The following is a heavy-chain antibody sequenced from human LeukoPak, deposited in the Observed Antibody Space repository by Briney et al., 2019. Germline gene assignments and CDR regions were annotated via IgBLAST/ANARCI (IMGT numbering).Heavy chain of an antibody. CDR3: AREPRPLIVVVPAANYYYMDV. Sequence: SVKVSCKASGGTFSSYAISWVRQAPGQGLEWMGGIIPIFGTANYAQKFQGRVTITADESTSTAYMELSSLRSEDTAVYYCAREPRPLIVVVPAANYYYMDVWGKGTTVTVSS. D-gene: IGHD2-2*01. V-gene: IGHV1-69*13. CDR1: GGTFSSYA. CDR2: IIPIFGTA. J-gene: IGHJ6*03.